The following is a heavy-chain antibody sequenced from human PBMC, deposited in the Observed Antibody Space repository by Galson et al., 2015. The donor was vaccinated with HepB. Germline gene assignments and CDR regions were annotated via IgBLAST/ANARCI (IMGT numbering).Heavy chain of an antibody. J-gene: IGHJ4*01. CDR1: GYTFTGFN. V-gene: IGHV1-2*04. CDR3: ARGGYSLWSFPL. D-gene: IGHD3-10*01. CDR2: INPKNGGT. Sequence: SVKVSCKASGYTFTGFNVHWVRQAPGQGLEWMGWINPKNGGTLYAQKFQDWVTMTTDTSITTAYMDLTRLKSDDTAVYYCARGGYSLWSFPLWGQGTLVTVSS.